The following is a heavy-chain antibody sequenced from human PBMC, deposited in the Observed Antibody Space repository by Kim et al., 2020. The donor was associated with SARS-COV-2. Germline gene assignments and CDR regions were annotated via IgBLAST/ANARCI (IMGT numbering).Heavy chain of an antibody. CDR1: GYSFTVYG. V-gene: IGHV1-18*01. J-gene: IGHJ6*03. CDR3: ARRGYYMDV. Sequence: ASVKVSCKTSGYSFTVYGITWVRQAPGQGLEWMGWISAHNGDANYAHNFKDRVTMTTDTSTKTAHLEMRSLRSDDTAIYYCARRGYYMDVWGEGTSVTVS. CDR2: ISAHNGDA.